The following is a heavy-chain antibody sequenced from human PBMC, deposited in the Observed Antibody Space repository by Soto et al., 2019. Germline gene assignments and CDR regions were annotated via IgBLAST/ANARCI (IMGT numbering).Heavy chain of an antibody. V-gene: IGHV3-30-3*01. J-gene: IGHJ2*01. CDR2: ISYDGSNK. CDR1: GFMSSRYS. Sequence: PRQAFRLSCAASGFMSSRYSMHGVRQAPGKGLEWVAVISYDGSNKYYADSVKGRFTISRDNSKNTLYLQMNSLRAEDTAVYYCARDHNDYYDCSGYYDVDSFRGRGSSDL. D-gene: IGHD3-22*01. CDR3: ARDHNDYYDCSGYYDVDSFRGRGSSDL.